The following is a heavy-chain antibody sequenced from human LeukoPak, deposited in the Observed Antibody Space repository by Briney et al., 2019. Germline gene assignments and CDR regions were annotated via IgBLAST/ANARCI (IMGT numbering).Heavy chain of an antibody. CDR2: INTNTGNP. J-gene: IGHJ3*02. D-gene: IGHD1-26*01. Sequence: ASVKVSCTASGYTFTSYAMNWVRQAPGQGLEWMGWINTNTGNPAYAQGFTGRFVFSLDTSVSTAYLQISSLKAEDTAVYYCARDREGWELLKNAFDIWGQGTMVTVSS. V-gene: IGHV7-4-1*02. CDR3: ARDREGWELLKNAFDI. CDR1: GYTFTSYA.